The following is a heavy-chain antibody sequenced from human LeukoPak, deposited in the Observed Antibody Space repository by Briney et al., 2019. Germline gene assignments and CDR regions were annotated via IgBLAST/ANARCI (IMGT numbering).Heavy chain of an antibody. CDR3: ARGSIYSYGIDY. CDR1: GGSISSYY. J-gene: IGHJ4*02. D-gene: IGHD5-18*01. Sequence: SETLSLTCTVSGGSISSYYWSWIRQPPGKGLEWIGYIYYSGSTNYNPSLKSRVTISVDTSKNQFSLKLSSVTAADTAVYCCARGSIYSYGIDYWGQGTLVTVSS. V-gene: IGHV4-59*12. CDR2: IYYSGST.